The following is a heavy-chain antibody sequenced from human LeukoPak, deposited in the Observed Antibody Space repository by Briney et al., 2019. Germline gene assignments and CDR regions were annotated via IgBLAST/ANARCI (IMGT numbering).Heavy chain of an antibody. CDR1: GFTFSSYA. J-gene: IGHJ4*02. CDR2: ISYDGSNK. CDR3: AREVEGFDY. V-gene: IGHV3-30-3*01. Sequence: GGSLRLSCAASGFTFSSYAMHWVRQAPGKGLEWVAVISYDGSNKYYADSVKGRFTISRDNSKNTLYLQMNSLRAEDTAVYYCAREVEGFDYWGQGTLVTVSS.